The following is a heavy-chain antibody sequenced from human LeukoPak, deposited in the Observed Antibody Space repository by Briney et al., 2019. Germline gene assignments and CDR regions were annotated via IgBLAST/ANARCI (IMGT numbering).Heavy chain of an antibody. CDR3: ARSLPSPVLADAFDI. V-gene: IGHV4-34*01. CDR2: INHSGST. J-gene: IGHJ3*02. D-gene: IGHD3-3*02. Sequence: SETLSLTCAVYGGSFSGYYWSWIRQPPGKGLEWIGEINHSGSTNYNPSLKSRVTISVVTSKNQFSLKLSSVTAADTAVYYCARSLPSPVLADAFDIWGQGTMVTVSS. CDR1: GGSFSGYY.